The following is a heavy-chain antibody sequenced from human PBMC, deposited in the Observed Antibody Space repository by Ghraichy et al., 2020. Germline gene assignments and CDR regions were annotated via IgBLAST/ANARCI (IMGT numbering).Heavy chain of an antibody. CDR1: GGSISSYY. CDR2: IYTSGST. D-gene: IGHD3-3*01. V-gene: IGHV4-4*07. J-gene: IGHJ3*02. Sequence: SETLSLTCTVSGGSISSYYWSWIRQPAGKGLEWIGRIYTSGSTNYNPSLKSRVTMSVDTSKNQFSLKLSSVTAADTAVYYCARGGVSYDFWSGYSQHAFDIWGQGTMVTVSS. CDR3: ARGGVSYDFWSGYSQHAFDI.